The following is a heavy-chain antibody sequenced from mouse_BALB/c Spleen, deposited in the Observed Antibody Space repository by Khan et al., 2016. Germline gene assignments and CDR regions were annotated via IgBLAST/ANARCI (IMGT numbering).Heavy chain of an antibody. D-gene: IGHD2-4*01. V-gene: IGHV14-3*02. CDR3: ARGIYDYGFAY. CDR1: GFNIKDTY. Sequence: VQLQQSGAELVKPGASVKLSCTASGFNIKDTYIHWVKQRPEQGLEWIGRIDPANDNTKYDPRFQGKAIITADTSSNTAYLQLSSLTSEDTAVYFCARGIYDYGFAYWGQGTLVSVSA. J-gene: IGHJ3*01. CDR2: IDPANDNT.